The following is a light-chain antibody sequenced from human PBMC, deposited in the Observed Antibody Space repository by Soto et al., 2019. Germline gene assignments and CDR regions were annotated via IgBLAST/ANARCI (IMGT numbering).Light chain of an antibody. CDR1: QSVSSN. V-gene: IGKV3-15*01. J-gene: IGKJ4*01. CDR2: GAS. CDR3: QQYNNWPLT. Sequence: VITQSPSILSVSQGERATLSCRASQSVSSNLAWYQQKPGQAPRLLIYGASTRATGVPARFSGSGSVTEFTLTISSLQSEDFAVYYCQQYNNWPLTFGGGTKVDIK.